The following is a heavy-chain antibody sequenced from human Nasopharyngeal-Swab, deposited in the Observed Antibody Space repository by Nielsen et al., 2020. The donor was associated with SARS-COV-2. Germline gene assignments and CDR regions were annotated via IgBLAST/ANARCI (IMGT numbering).Heavy chain of an antibody. CDR3: ARDLSWVVIAMNFVY. D-gene: IGHD2-21*01. V-gene: IGHV1-69*04. J-gene: IGHJ4*02. Sequence: SVKVSCKASGGTFSSYAISWVRQAPGQGLEWMGRIIPILGIANYAQKFQGRVTITADKSTSTAYMELSSLRSEDTAVYYCARDLSWVVIAMNFVYWGQGTLVTVSS. CDR2: IIPILGIA. CDR1: GGTFSSYA.